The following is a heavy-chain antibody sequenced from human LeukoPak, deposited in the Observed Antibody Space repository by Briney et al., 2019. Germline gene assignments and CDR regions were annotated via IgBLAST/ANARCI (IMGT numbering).Heavy chain of an antibody. CDR1: GYTFTSYG. Sequence: AASVKVSCKASGYTFTSYGISWVRQAPGQGLEWMGWISAYNGNTSYAQKFQGRVTMTRDTSTSTVYMELSSLRSEDTAVYYCARDGPKGVDSYGSDYWGQGTLVTVSS. CDR3: ARDGPKGVDSYGSDY. J-gene: IGHJ4*02. D-gene: IGHD5-18*01. V-gene: IGHV1-18*01. CDR2: ISAYNGNT.